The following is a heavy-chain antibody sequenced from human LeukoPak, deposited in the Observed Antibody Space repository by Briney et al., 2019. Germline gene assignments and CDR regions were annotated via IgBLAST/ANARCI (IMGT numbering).Heavy chain of an antibody. CDR1: GYSISSGYY. Sequence: PSETLSLTCAVSGYSISSGYYWGWIRQPPGKRLGWIGSIYHSGSTYYNPSLKSRVTISVDTSKNHFSLNLSSVTAADTAVYYCARMYGTWAFDIWGQGTMVTVSS. D-gene: IGHD1-1*01. V-gene: IGHV4-38-2*01. CDR3: ARMYGTWAFDI. CDR2: IYHSGST. J-gene: IGHJ3*02.